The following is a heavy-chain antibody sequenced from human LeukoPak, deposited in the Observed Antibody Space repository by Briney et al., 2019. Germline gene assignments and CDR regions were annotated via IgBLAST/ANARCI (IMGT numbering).Heavy chain of an antibody. D-gene: IGHD1-26*01. Sequence: GVSLRLSCAASGFTFSSYAMHWVRQAPGKGLEWVAVISYDGSNKYYADSVKGRFTISRDNSKNTLYLQMNSLRAEDTAVYYCARDKMGATFDYWGQGTLVTVSS. J-gene: IGHJ4*02. CDR1: GFTFSSYA. V-gene: IGHV3-30-3*01. CDR2: ISYDGSNK. CDR3: ARDKMGATFDY.